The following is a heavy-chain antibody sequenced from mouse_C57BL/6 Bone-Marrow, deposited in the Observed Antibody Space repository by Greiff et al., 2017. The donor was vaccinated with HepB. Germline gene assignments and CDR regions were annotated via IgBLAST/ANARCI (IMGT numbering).Heavy chain of an antibody. CDR1: GYTFTSYW. J-gene: IGHJ2*01. D-gene: IGHD4-1*01. Sequence: QVQLQQPGAELVKPGASVKLSCKASGYTFTSYWMHWVKQRPGQGLEWIGMIHPNSGSTNYNEKFKSKATLTVDKSSSTAYMQLSSLTSEDSAVYYCARNWASWDVDYWGQGTTLTVSS. CDR3: ARNWASWDVDY. CDR2: IHPNSGST. V-gene: IGHV1-64*01.